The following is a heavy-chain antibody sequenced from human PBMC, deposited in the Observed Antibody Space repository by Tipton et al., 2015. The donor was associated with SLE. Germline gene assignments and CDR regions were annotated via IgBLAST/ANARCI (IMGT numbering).Heavy chain of an antibody. V-gene: IGHV3-64*04. J-gene: IGHJ4*02. CDR1: GFTFSSYA. CDR3: AKEGRFGIAAAAHFDY. D-gene: IGHD6-13*01. CDR2: ISSNGGST. Sequence: SLRLSCSASGFTFSSYAMHWVRQAPGKGLEYVSAISSNGGSTYYADSVKGRFTISRDNSKNTLYLQMNSLRAEDTAVYYCAKEGRFGIAAAAHFDYWGQGTLVTVSS.